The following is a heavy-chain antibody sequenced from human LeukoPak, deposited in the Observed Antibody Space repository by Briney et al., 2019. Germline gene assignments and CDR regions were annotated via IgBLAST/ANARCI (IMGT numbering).Heavy chain of an antibody. CDR3: ARVGANYYGSGSFLDI. Sequence: SETLSLTCTVSGGSISPYYWSWIRQPPGKGLEWIGYIYHRGSTNYNPSLKSRVTISIDTSKDQFSLKVSSVTAADTAVYYCARVGANYYGSGSFLDIWGQGTKVTVSS. CDR1: GGSISPYY. CDR2: IYHRGST. D-gene: IGHD3-10*01. J-gene: IGHJ3*02. V-gene: IGHV4-4*09.